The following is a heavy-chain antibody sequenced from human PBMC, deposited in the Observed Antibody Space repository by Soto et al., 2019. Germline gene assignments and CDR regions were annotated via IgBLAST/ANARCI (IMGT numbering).Heavy chain of an antibody. Sequence: PGGSLRLSCAVSGFTVSNNYMSWVRQAPGKGLEGVSVIYSGGYTAYGDSVKGRFTISRDNSKNTLYLQMNSLRAEDTAVYYCARIIRRTNWFDPWGQGTLVTVSS. D-gene: IGHD4-17*01. CDR1: GFTVSNNY. CDR3: ARIIRRTNWFDP. CDR2: IYSGGYT. J-gene: IGHJ5*02. V-gene: IGHV3-53*01.